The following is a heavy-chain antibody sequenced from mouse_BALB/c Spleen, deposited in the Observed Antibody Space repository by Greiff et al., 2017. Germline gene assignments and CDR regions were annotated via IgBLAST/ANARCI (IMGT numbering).Heavy chain of an antibody. CDR2: FSSGGGST. CDR1: GFAFSSYD. CDR3: TRHEEYYDGSYYAMDY. D-gene: IGHD1-1*01. V-gene: IGHV5-12-1*01. J-gene: IGHJ4*01. Sequence: EVQLQESGGGLVKPGGSLKLSCAASGFAFSSYDMSWVRQTPGKRLVWVAYFSSGGGSTDYPNTVKGRFTISRDNAKNTLYLQMSRLKTEDTAMYYGTRHEEYYDGSYYAMDYWGQGTSVTVSS.